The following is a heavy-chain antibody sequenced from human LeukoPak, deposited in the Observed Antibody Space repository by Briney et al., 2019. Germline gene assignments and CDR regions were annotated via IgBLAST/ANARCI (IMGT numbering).Heavy chain of an antibody. V-gene: IGHV3-7*01. CDR2: IKQDGSKK. D-gene: IGHD4-17*01. J-gene: IGHJ4*02. CDR1: GFTFSNYW. Sequence: GGSLRLSCATSGFTFSNYWMDWVRQAPGKGLEWVATIKQDGSKKYYVDSVKGRFTISRDNAKNSLYLQMNSLRAEDTAVYYCARDLFSYGGNRNFDYWGQGTLVTVPS. CDR3: ARDLFSYGGNRNFDY.